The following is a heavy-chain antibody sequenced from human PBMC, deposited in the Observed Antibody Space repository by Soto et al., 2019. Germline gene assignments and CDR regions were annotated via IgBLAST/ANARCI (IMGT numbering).Heavy chain of an antibody. V-gene: IGHV4-39*01. CDR3: ARQGRRPIAVAEYYFDY. J-gene: IGHJ4*02. Sequence: QLQLQESGPGLVKPSETLSLTCTVSGGSISSSSYYWGWIRQPPGKGLEWIGSIYYSGSTYYNPSLKSRVTISVDTSKNQFSLKLSSVTAADTAVYYCARQGRRPIAVAEYYFDYWGQGTLVTVSS. D-gene: IGHD6-19*01. CDR1: GGSISSSSYY. CDR2: IYYSGST.